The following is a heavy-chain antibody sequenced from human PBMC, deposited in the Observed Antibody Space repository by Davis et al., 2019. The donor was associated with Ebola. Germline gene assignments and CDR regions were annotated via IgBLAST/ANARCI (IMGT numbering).Heavy chain of an antibody. CDR1: GGSITSSNW. CDR3: ARRYIDPAKEDWFDP. CDR2: IYHSGTT. V-gene: IGHV4-4*02. J-gene: IGHJ5*02. Sequence: SETLSLTCAVSGGSITSSNWWSWLRQPPGKGLEWIGEIYHSGTTNYNPSLKSRVTMSVDTSKKQFSLWLTSVTAADTAIYYCARRYIDPAKEDWFDPWGQGILVTVSS. D-gene: IGHD3-9*01.